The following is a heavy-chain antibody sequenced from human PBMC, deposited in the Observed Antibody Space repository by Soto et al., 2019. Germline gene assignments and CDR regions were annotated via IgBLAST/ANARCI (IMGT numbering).Heavy chain of an antibody. V-gene: IGHV3-9*01. CDR2: ISWNSDNI. J-gene: IGHJ4*02. Sequence: PGGSLRLSCAASGFTFDDYAMHWVRQAPGKGLEWVSGISWNSDNIAYADSVKGRFTISRDNAKNSLYLQMKSLRAEDTALYYFAKGHTSGPPASHFNSWGQGTLVTVSS. CDR3: AKGHTSGPPASHFNS. D-gene: IGHD3-22*01. CDR1: GFTFDDYA.